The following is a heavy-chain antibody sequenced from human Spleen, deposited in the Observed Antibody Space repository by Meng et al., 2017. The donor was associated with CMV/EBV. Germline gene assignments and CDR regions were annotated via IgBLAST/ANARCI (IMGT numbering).Heavy chain of an antibody. CDR1: GGSFSDYY. Sequence: GSLRLSCAVYGGSFSDYYWTWIRQPPGKGLEWIGEINHSGGTNYNPSLSSRVTISVDTSKNQFSLKLSSVTAADTAVYYCAGLRTEYSSSSLSPLMAGMDVWGQGTTVTVSS. CDR3: AGLRTEYSSSSLSPLMAGMDV. V-gene: IGHV4-34*01. J-gene: IGHJ6*02. CDR2: INHSGGT. D-gene: IGHD6-6*01.